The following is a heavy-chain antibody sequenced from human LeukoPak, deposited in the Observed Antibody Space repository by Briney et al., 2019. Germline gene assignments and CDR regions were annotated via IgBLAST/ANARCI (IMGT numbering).Heavy chain of an antibody. J-gene: IGHJ4*02. Sequence: SETLSLTCAVYGGSFSGYYWSWIRQPPGKGLEWIGEINHSGSTNYNPSLKSRVTISVDTSKNQFPLKLSSVTAADTAVYYCASTTDIVVVPAARARFDYWGQGTLVTVSS. CDR2: INHSGST. D-gene: IGHD2-2*01. CDR1: GGSFSGYY. CDR3: ASTTDIVVVPAARARFDY. V-gene: IGHV4-34*01.